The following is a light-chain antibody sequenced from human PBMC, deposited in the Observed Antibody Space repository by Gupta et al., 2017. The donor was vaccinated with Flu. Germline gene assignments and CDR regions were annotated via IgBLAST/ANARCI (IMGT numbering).Light chain of an antibody. J-gene: IGKJ1*01. CDR1: QSVSNSS. V-gene: IGKV3-20*01. CDR3: RQGGNWSWT. Sequence: EIVLTQSPGTLSLSPGERATLSCRTSQSVSNSSLGWYQQKPGQAPRLIIYGSYNRDNDSPDFTLTISRLEAEDIAVYYCRQGGNWSWTFGEGTKV. CDR2: GSY.